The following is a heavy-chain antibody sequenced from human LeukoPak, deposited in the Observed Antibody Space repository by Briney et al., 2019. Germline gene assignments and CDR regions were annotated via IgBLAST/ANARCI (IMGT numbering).Heavy chain of an antibody. CDR2: ISGSGGST. D-gene: IGHD2/OR15-2a*01. Sequence: GGPLRLSCAASGSPFSSYAMSWVRQAPGKGLEWVSAISGSGGSTFYADSVKGRFTISRDNSKNTLYLQMNSLRAEDTAVYFCASGSNSGFSIDNWGQGTLVTVSS. CDR3: ASGSNSGFSIDN. J-gene: IGHJ4*02. CDR1: GSPFSSYA. V-gene: IGHV3-23*01.